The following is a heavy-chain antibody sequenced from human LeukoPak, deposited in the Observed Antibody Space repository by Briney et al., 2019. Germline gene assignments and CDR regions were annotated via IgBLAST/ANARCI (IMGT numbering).Heavy chain of an antibody. J-gene: IGHJ5*02. Sequence: PSETLSLTCTVSGGSISSGSYYWSWIRQPAGKGLEWIGRIYSSGSTNYNPSLKSRVTISLDTSKNQFSLKLSSVTAADTAVYYCARGDNRDGYRIYNWFDPWGQGTLVTVSS. CDR3: ARGDNRDGYRIYNWFDP. CDR2: IYSSGST. CDR1: GGSISSGSYY. V-gene: IGHV4-61*02. D-gene: IGHD5-24*01.